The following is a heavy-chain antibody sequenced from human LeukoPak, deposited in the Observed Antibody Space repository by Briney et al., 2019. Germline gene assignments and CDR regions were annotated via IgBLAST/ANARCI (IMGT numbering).Heavy chain of an antibody. J-gene: IGHJ6*03. CDR3: ARLGGSVTMVRGARYYYYYMDV. D-gene: IGHD3-10*01. CDR1: GYSISSGYY. Sequence: SETLSLTCTVSGYSISSGYYWGWIRQPPGKGLEWIGSIYHSGSTNYNPSLKSRVTISVDTSKNQFSLKLSSVTAADTAVYCCARLGGSVTMVRGARYYYYYMDVWGKGTTVTVSS. V-gene: IGHV4-38-2*02. CDR2: IYHSGST.